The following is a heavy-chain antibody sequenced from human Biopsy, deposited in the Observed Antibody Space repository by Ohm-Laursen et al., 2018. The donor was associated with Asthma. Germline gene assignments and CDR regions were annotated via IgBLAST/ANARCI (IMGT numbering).Heavy chain of an antibody. Sequence: SQTLSLTCIVSGGSISSGAYYWSWVRQPPGKGLEWIGYIYYIGSTYYNPSLKSRVAISLDTSKNQFSLKLSSVTAADTAVYFCARRGGVRRYFDYWGQGTLATVSS. CDR3: ARRGGVRRYFDY. J-gene: IGHJ4*02. CDR2: IYYIGST. CDR1: GGSISSGAYY. V-gene: IGHV4-30-4*01. D-gene: IGHD3-16*01.